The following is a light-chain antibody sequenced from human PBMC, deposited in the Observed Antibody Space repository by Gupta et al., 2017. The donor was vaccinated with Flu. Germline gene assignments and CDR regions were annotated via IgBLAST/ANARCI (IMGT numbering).Light chain of an antibody. Sequence: DNVLTQSPGTLSLSPGERATLSCRASHSLTSNYLAWYQQRPGQPPRLIIHGTSRRATGIPDRFSGSGSGTDFILTINRLEPEDFAVYYWQQYGDSPQTFGQGTKVEI. CDR1: HSLTSNY. V-gene: IGKV3-20*01. CDR3: QQYGDSPQT. J-gene: IGKJ1*01. CDR2: GTS.